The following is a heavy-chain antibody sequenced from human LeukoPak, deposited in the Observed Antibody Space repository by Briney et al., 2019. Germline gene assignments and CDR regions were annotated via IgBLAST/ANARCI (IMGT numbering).Heavy chain of an antibody. CDR1: GGTFSSYA. CDR2: IIPIFGIA. V-gene: IGHV1-69*10. CDR3: ARDSDYDSSGYYFN. J-gene: IGHJ4*02. D-gene: IGHD3-22*01. Sequence: SVKVSCQDSGGTFSSYAISWVRQAPGQGLEWMGGIIPIFGIANYAQKFQGRVTITADKSTSTAYMELSSLRSEDTAVYYCARDSDYDSSGYYFNWGQGTLVTVSS.